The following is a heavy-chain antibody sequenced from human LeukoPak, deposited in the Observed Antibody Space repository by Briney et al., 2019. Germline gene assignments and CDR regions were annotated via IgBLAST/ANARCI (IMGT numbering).Heavy chain of an antibody. D-gene: IGHD1-26*01. V-gene: IGHV3-7*01. CDR3: ARDVRNRVGLNYYHQYMDV. Sequence: PGGSLRLSCAASRTTFIHYWMSWVRQAPGKGPEWVANINQGGSEKYYVDSVKGRFIISRDNAENSVYLHMNSLRAEDTAVYYCARDVRNRVGLNYYHQYMDVWGIGTTVTVSS. CDR1: RTTFIHYW. J-gene: IGHJ6*03. CDR2: INQGGSEK.